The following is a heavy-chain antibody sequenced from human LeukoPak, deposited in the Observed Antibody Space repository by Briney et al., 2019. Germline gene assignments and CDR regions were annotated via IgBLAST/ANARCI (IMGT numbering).Heavy chain of an antibody. D-gene: IGHD2-21*01. CDR2: IRYDGSNK. CDR3: ATPWGAYCGGDCYFDY. V-gene: IGHV3-30*02. J-gene: IGHJ4*02. Sequence: GGSLRLSCAASGFTFSSHGMHWVRQAPGKGLEWVAFIRYDGSNKYYADSVKGRFTISRDNSKNTLYLQMNSLRAEDTAVYYCATPWGAYCGGDCYFDYWGQGTLVTVSS. CDR1: GFTFSSHG.